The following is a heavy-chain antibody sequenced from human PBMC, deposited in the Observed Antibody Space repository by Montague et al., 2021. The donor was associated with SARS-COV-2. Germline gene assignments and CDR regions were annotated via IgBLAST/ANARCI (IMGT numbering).Heavy chain of an antibody. CDR2: IYYSGST. D-gene: IGHD6-6*01. V-gene: IGHV4-39*07. CDR3: ARDLNEYSSSGGFDY. J-gene: IGHJ4*02. Sequence: SETLSLTCTVSGGSIGSSSYYWGWIRQPPGKGLEWVGSIYYSGSTYYNPSLKSRVTISVDTPKNQFSLKLSSVTAADTAVYYCARDLNEYSSSGGFDYWGQGTLVTVSS. CDR1: GGSIGSSSYY.